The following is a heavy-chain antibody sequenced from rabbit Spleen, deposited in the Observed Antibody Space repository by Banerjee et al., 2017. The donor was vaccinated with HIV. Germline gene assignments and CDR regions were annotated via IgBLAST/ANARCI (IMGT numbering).Heavy chain of an antibody. CDR2: IGSGATGNT. Sequence: QSLEESGGGLVQPEGSLTLTCTASGFSFSSRYYMCWVRQAPGKGLEWIGCIGSGATGNTYYASWAKGRFTVSKTSSTKVTLQMTSLTAADTATYFCARDTGSSFSSYGMDLWGPGTLVTVS. J-gene: IGHJ6*01. CDR3: ARDTGSSFSSYGMDL. V-gene: IGHV1S40*01. D-gene: IGHD8-1*01. CDR1: GFSFSSRYY.